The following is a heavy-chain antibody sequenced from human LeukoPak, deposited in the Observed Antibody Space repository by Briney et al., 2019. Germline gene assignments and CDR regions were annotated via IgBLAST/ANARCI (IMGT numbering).Heavy chain of an antibody. CDR3: AKPPEMASIYCYFDY. Sequence: ASVKVSCKASGYTFTSYDINWVRQATGQGLEWMGWMNPNSGNTGYAQKFQGRVTMTRNTSISTAYMELSSLRAEDTAVYYCAKPPEMASIYCYFDYWGQGTLVTVSS. CDR2: MNPNSGNT. CDR1: GYTFTSYD. V-gene: IGHV1-8*01. J-gene: IGHJ4*02. D-gene: IGHD2-8*02.